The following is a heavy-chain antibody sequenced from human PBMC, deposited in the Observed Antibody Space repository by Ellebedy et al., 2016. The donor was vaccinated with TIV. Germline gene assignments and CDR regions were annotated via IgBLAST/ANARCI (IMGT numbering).Heavy chain of an antibody. CDR1: GYTFTTYG. V-gene: IGHV1-2*04. D-gene: IGHD3-9*01. J-gene: IGHJ6*02. CDR3: ARVGAPSRGTYFDAQRRYGMDV. Sequence: ASVKVSXXASGYTFTTYGFSWVRQAPGQGLEWMGWINSYNGNTYYAQKFQGWVTMTRDTSISTAYMELSRLRSDDTAVYYCARVGAPSRGTYFDAQRRYGMDVWGQGTTVTVSS. CDR2: INSYNGNT.